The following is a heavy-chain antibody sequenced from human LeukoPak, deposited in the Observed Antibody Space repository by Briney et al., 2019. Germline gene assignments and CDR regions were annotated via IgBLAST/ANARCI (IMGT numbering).Heavy chain of an antibody. D-gene: IGHD6-13*01. Sequence: ASVRVSCKASGYTFTDYGISWVRQAPGQGLEWMGWIRTYNGDTNYAQKLQGRVSMTTDTSTSTAYMELRSLRSDDTAVYYCARGQNIAASAGIWGQGTMVTVSS. CDR1: GYTFTDYG. V-gene: IGHV1-18*01. CDR3: ARGQNIAASAGI. CDR2: IRTYNGDT. J-gene: IGHJ3*02.